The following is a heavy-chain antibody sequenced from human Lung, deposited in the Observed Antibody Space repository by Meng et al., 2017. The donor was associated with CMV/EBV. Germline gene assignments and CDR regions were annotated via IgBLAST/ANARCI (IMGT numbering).Heavy chain of an antibody. Sequence: LSLTXAASGFTFGDYAMHWVRQVPGKGLEWVSGITYKSGSTGYADSVKGRFTISRDNARNSLYLQMNNLRAEDTALYYCAKDFYSTSLYYFDYWGQGTXVTVSS. CDR1: GFTFGDYA. CDR2: ITYKSGST. CDR3: AKDFYSTSLYYFDY. D-gene: IGHD2-2*01. V-gene: IGHV3-9*01. J-gene: IGHJ4*02.